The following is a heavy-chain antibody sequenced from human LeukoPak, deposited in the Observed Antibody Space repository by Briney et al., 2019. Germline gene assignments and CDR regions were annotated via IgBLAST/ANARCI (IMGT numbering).Heavy chain of an antibody. J-gene: IGHJ4*02. CDR3: AREPFWSGYYSNLHFDY. CDR1: EFTFSSYN. D-gene: IGHD3-3*01. CDR2: ISGSSKYI. V-gene: IGHV3-21*06. Sequence: GSLRLSCAASEFTFSSYNMNWVRQAPGKGLEWVSSISGSSKYIYYADSVKGRFTISRDNAKNSLYLQMNSLRAEDTAVYYCAREPFWSGYYSNLHFDYWGQGTLVTVSS.